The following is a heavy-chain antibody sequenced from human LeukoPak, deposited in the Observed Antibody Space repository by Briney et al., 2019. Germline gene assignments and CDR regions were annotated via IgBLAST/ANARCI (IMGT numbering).Heavy chain of an antibody. CDR2: IKHSGST. V-gene: IGHV4-34*01. CDR1: GGSFSGYY. J-gene: IGHJ4*02. D-gene: IGHD2-15*01. Sequence: PSETLSLTCAVYGGSFSGYYWSWIRQPPGKGLEWIGEIKHSGSTNYNPSLKSRVTISVDTSKNQFSLKLSSVTAADTAVYYCARGRYCSGGSCYNPYYFDYWGQGTLVTVSS. CDR3: ARGRYCSGGSCYNPYYFDY.